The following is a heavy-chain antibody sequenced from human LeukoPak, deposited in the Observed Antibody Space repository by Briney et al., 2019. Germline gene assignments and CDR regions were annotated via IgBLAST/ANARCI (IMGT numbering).Heavy chain of an antibody. CDR3: ARDWGTSSLYLVN. CDR1: GCTFSNYA. J-gene: IGHJ4*02. V-gene: IGHV3-23*01. D-gene: IGHD6-6*01. CDR2: ISGSGGST. Sequence: GGSLRLSCEVSGCTFSNYAMSWVRQAPGKGLEWVSAISGSGGSTYYADSVKGRFTISRDNSKNTLYLQMNSLRSEDTALYYCARDWGTSSLYLVNWGQGTLVTVSS.